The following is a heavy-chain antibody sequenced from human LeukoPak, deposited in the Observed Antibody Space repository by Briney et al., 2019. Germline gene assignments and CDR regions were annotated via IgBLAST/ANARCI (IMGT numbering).Heavy chain of an antibody. J-gene: IGHJ4*02. Sequence: RTGGSLRLSCTVSGFTVSSNSMSWVRQAPGKGLEWVAVITYGGSNKYYADSVKGRFTISRDNSKNPLYLQMNSLRAEDTAVYYCARGPRSKGTYVNFDYWGQGTLVTVSS. CDR2: ITYGGSNK. CDR1: GFTVSSNS. V-gene: IGHV3-30*04. CDR3: ARGPRSKGTYVNFDY. D-gene: IGHD3-10*02.